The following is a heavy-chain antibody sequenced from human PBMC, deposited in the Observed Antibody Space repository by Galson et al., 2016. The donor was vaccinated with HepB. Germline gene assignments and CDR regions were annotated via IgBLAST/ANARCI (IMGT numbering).Heavy chain of an antibody. CDR1: GYTFTDFY. Sequence: SVKVSCKASGYTFTDFYLHWVRQAPGQGLEWMGWINPKNGDTNFAQRFRGWVTMTANTSISTVYMALARLTSDDTAVYYCARDYYGSGFDYWGQGALVTVSS. J-gene: IGHJ4*02. CDR3: ARDYYGSGFDY. V-gene: IGHV1-2*04. D-gene: IGHD3-10*01. CDR2: INPKNGDT.